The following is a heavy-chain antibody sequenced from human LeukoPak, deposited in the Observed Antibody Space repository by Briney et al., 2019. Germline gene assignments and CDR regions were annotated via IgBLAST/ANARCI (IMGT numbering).Heavy chain of an antibody. CDR3: ARHAGSYGHDAFDI. CDR1: GSSISSGYY. D-gene: IGHD5-18*01. Sequence: SETLSLTCTVSGSSISSGYYWGWIRQPPGKGLEWIGSIYQSGSTYYNPSLKSRVTISVDTSKNQFSLKLSSVTAADTAVYYCARHAGSYGHDAFDIWGQGTMVTVSS. J-gene: IGHJ3*02. V-gene: IGHV4-38-2*02. CDR2: IYQSGST.